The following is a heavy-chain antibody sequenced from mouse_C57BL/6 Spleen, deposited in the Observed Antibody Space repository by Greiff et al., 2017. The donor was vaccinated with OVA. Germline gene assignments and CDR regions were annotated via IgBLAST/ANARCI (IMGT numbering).Heavy chain of an antibody. Sequence: VQVVESGAELAKPGASVKLSCKASGYTFTSYWMHWVKQRPGQGLEWIGYINPSSGYTKYNQKFKDKATLTADKSSSTAYMQLSSLTYEDSAVYYCAVGGTTVVGAMDYWGQGTSVTVSS. CDR1: GYTFTSYW. CDR3: AVGGTTVVGAMDY. J-gene: IGHJ4*01. D-gene: IGHD1-1*01. CDR2: INPSSGYT. V-gene: IGHV1-7*01.